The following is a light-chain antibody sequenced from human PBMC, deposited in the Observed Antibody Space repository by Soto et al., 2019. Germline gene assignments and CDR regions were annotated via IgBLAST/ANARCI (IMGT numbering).Light chain of an antibody. CDR1: SGSIASNY. CDR3: QSYDVSMG. V-gene: IGLV6-57*02. J-gene: IGLJ2*01. CDR2: EDN. Sequence: NFMLTQPHSVSESTRRTVTISCTGGSGSIASNYVQWYQQRPGSAPTTVIYEDNQRPSGVPDRFSGSIDSSSNSASLTISGLKTEYEADYYCQSYDVSMGLGGGTKLTVL.